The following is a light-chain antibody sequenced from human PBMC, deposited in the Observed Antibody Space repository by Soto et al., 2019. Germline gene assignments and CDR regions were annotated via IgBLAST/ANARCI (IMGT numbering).Light chain of an antibody. CDR3: ISYTTGSTLYVV. CDR1: SSDVGGYNY. J-gene: IGLJ2*01. Sequence: QSALTQPASVSGSPGQSITISCTGTSSDVGGYNYVSWYQQHPGKAPKLMIYDVSNRPSGVSSRFSGSKSGNTASLTISGLQAEDEADYYCISYTTGSTLYVVFGGGTKLTVL. V-gene: IGLV2-14*01. CDR2: DVS.